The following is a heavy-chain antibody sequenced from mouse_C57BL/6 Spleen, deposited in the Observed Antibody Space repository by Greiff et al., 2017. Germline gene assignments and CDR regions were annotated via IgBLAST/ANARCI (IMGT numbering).Heavy chain of an antibody. J-gene: IGHJ3*01. Sequence: EVQLQESGPGLVKPSQSLSLTCSVTGYSITSGYYWNWIRQFPGNKLEWMGYISYDGSNNYNPSLKNRISITRDTSKNQFFLKLNSVTTEDTATYYCASHRFFAYWGQGTLVTVSA. CDR3: ASHRFFAY. V-gene: IGHV3-6*01. CDR1: GYSITSGYY. CDR2: ISYDGSN.